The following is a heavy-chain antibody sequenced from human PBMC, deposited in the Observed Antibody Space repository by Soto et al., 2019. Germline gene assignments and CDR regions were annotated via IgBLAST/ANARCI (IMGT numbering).Heavy chain of an antibody. J-gene: IGHJ4*01. CDR2: INPDGSAK. V-gene: IGHV3-7*03. CDR1: HFSFSTSW. CDR3: TNVSRGHWVDY. Sequence: GRSLRLSCAASHFSFSTSWMNWIRQAPGKGLEWVANINPDGSAKYYVDSLKGRFTISRDNAKNSLVLHMNCLRAECTAVYFCTNVSRGHWVDYWGQGALVTVSS. D-gene: IGHD2-8*01.